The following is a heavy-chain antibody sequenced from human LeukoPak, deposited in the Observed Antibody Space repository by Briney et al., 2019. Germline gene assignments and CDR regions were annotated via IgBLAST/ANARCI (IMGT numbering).Heavy chain of an antibody. V-gene: IGHV4-34*01. CDR1: GGSFSGYY. D-gene: IGHD2-2*01. CDR2: INHSGST. Sequence: PSETLSLTCAVYGGSFSGYYWSWIRQPPGKGLEWIGEINHSGSTNYNPSLKSRVTISVDTSKNQFSLELSSVTAADTAVYYCARTGLTRSFDPWGQGTLVTVSS. CDR3: ARTGLTRSFDP. J-gene: IGHJ5*02.